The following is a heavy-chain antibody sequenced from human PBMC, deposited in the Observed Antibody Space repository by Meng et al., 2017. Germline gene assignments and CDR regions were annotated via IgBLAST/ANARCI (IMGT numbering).Heavy chain of an antibody. V-gene: IGHV3-53*02. CDR2: IYSGGST. Sequence: GRVVGTGGGLVRPGGSLRLYCAASGFTVSSNYMSWVRQAPGKGLEWVSVIYSGGSTCYADSVKGRFTISRDNSKNTLYLQMNSLRAEDTAVYYCARDLGYWGQGTLVTVSS. D-gene: IGHD3-16*01. J-gene: IGHJ4*02. CDR1: GFTVSSNY. CDR3: ARDLGY.